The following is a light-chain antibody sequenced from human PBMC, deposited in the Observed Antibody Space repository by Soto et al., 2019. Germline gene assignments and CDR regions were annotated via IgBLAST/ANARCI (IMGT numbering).Light chain of an antibody. CDR1: QSVSNNY. CDR3: PQYGSSGT. Sequence: EIVLTQSPGTLSLSPGERATLSCRASQSVSNNYLAWYQQKPGQAPRLLIDGASNRATGIPDRFSGSGSGTDFTLTFSSLEPEDFAVYYCPQYGSSGTFGQGTKV. CDR2: GAS. J-gene: IGKJ1*01. V-gene: IGKV3-20*01.